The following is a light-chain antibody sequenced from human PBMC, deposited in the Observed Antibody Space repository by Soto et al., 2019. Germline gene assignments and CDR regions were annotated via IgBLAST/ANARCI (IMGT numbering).Light chain of an antibody. CDR2: DVS. V-gene: IGLV2-14*01. Sequence: QSVQTQPASVSGSPGQSITISCTGTSSDVGGYNYVSWYQQHPGKAPKLMIYDVSNRPSGVSNRFSGSKSGNTASLTISGLQAEDEADYYCSSYTSSPHVVFGGGTQLTVL. CDR3: SSYTSSPHVV. CDR1: SSDVGGYNY. J-gene: IGLJ2*01.